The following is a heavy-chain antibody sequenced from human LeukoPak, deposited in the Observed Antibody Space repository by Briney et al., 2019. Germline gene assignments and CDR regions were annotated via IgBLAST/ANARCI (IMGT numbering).Heavy chain of an antibody. CDR1: GFTFSSYW. V-gene: IGHV3-7*01. D-gene: IGHD3-16*01. Sequence: PGGSLRLSCAASGFTFSSYWMSWVRQAPGKGLEWVANIRQDGSAKYYVDSVKGRFTISRDNAKNSLYLQMNSLRAEDTAVYYCARDETPTNDYDSYDFWGQGTLVTVST. CDR2: IRQDGSAK. CDR3: ARDETPTNDYDSYDF. J-gene: IGHJ4*02.